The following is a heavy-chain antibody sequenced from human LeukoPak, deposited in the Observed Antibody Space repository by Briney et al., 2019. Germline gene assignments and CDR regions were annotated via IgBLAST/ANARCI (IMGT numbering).Heavy chain of an antibody. D-gene: IGHD3-10*01. CDR1: GFTFSRYW. V-gene: IGHV3-7*03. CDR2: IKQDGSET. Sequence: GGSLRLSCAASGFTFSRYWMSWVRQAPGQGLGWVATIKQDGSETYYVDSVKGRFTISRDNAKNSLHLQMNSLRAEDAAVFYCARMDYYTSGTYPYPNFDYWGQGTLVTVSS. CDR3: ARMDYYTSGTYPYPNFDY. J-gene: IGHJ4*02.